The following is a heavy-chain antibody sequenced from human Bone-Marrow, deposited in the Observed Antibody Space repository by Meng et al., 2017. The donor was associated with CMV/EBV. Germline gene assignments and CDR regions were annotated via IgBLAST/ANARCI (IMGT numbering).Heavy chain of an antibody. D-gene: IGHD3-3*01. CDR3: ARVDFWSGWDAFDI. Sequence: GESLKISCAASGFTFSSYIIHWVRQAPGKGLEWVAVISYDGSDKHYADSVKGRFTISRDNSKNTLYLQMNSLRAEDTAVYYCARVDFWSGWDAFDIWGQGTMVTVSS. CDR2: ISYDGSDK. CDR1: GFTFSSYI. V-gene: IGHV3-30*03. J-gene: IGHJ3*02.